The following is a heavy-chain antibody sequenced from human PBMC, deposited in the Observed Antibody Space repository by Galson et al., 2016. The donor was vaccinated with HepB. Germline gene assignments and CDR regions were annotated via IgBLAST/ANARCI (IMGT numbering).Heavy chain of an antibody. Sequence: SLRLSCAASGFTFIKYAMTWVRQAPGKGLEWVSASSVSGATTYYADSVKGRFTISRDNSKSTLYLQMSSLRADDTAVYYCARAPSFYYAAGSDVLAPKYFDYWGQGTLVTVSS. CDR2: SSVSGATT. CDR1: GFTFIKYA. CDR3: ARAPSFYYAAGSDVLAPKYFDY. J-gene: IGHJ4*02. V-gene: IGHV3-23*01. D-gene: IGHD3-10*01.